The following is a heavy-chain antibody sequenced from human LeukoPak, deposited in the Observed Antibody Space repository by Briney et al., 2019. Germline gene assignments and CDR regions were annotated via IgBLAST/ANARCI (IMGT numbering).Heavy chain of an antibody. D-gene: IGHD4-17*01. V-gene: IGHV3-21*01. Sequence: GGSLRLSCAASGFTFSSYSMNWVRQAPGKGLEWVSSISSSSSYIYYADSVKGRFTISRDNAKNSLYLQMNSLRAEDTAVYYCARVPYGGYVDYFDYWGQGTLVTVSS. J-gene: IGHJ4*02. CDR2: ISSSSSYI. CDR1: GFTFSSYS. CDR3: ARVPYGGYVDYFDY.